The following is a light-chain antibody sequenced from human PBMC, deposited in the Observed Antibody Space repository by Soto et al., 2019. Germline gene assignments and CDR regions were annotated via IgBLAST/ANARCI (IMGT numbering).Light chain of an antibody. CDR1: QSISDT. V-gene: IGKV3-15*01. CDR3: QQRTNWSSVT. Sequence: IVMTQSPATLSVSPGGRATLSCRASQSISDTLAWYQQKPGQAPRLLIHGASTRATGFPARFSGSGSGTDFTLTISSLQSEDFAVYYCQQRTNWSSVTFGGGTKVDI. CDR2: GAS. J-gene: IGKJ4*01.